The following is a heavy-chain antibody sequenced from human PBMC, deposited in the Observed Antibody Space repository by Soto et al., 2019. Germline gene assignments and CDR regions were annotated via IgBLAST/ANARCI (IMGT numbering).Heavy chain of an antibody. CDR2: ISGSGGST. J-gene: IGHJ4*02. CDR3: AKDGRQWLPPFDY. V-gene: IGHV3-23*01. CDR1: GFTFSSYA. Sequence: EVQLLESGGGLVQPGGSLRLSCAASGFTFSSYAMSWVRQAPGKGLEWVSAISGSGGSTYYADSVKGRFTISRGNSKNTLYLQMNSLRAGDTAVYYCAKDGRQWLPPFDYWGQGTLVTVSS. D-gene: IGHD6-19*01.